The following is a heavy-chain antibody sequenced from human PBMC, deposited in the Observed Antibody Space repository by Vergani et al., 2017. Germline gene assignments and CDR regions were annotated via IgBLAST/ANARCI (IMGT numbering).Heavy chain of an antibody. D-gene: IGHD1-1*01. CDR2: IDPSDSYT. J-gene: IGHJ1*01. CDR3: ATKSCGTPGCQIGYFRE. V-gene: IGHV5-10-1*01. CDR1: GYSFTSYW. Sequence: EVQLVQSGAEVKKPGESLRISCKGSGYSFTSYWISWVLQMPGKGLEWMGRIDPSDSYTNYSPSFQGHVTISADKSISTAYLQWSSLKASDTAMYYCATKSCGTPGCQIGYFREWGQGTLVTVSS.